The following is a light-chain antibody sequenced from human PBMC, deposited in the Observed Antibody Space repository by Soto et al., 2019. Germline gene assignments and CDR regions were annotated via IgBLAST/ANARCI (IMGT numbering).Light chain of an antibody. CDR2: VGTGGIVG. V-gene: IGLV9-49*01. Sequence: QPVLTQPPSASASLGASVTLTCTLSSGYSKYKVDWYQQRPGKGPRFVMRVGTGGIVGSKGDGIPDRFSVLGSGLNRYLTIKNIQEEDESDYHCGADHGSGSNFVVFGGGTKVTVL. J-gene: IGLJ2*01. CDR1: SGYSKYK. CDR3: GADHGSGSNFVV.